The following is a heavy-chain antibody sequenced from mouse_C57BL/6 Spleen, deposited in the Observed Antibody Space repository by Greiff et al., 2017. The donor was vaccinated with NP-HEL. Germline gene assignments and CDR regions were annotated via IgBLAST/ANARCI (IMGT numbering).Heavy chain of an antibody. D-gene: IGHD3-2*02. J-gene: IGHJ2*01. Sequence: QVQLQQPGAELVRPGSSVKLSCKASGYTFTSYWMHWVKQRPIQGLEWIGNIDPSDSETHYNQKFKDKATLTVDKSSSTAYMQLSSLTSEDSAVYYCARRGLREYYFDYWGQGTTLTVSS. CDR3: ARRGLREYYFDY. CDR2: IDPSDSET. CDR1: GYTFTSYW. V-gene: IGHV1-52*01.